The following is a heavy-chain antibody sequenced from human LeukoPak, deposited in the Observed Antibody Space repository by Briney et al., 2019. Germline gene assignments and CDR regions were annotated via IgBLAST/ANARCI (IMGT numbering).Heavy chain of an antibody. D-gene: IGHD4-17*01. Sequence: ASVKVSCKASGYTFTGYYMHWVRQAPGQGLEWMGWINPNSGGTNYAQKFQGRVTMTRDTSISTAYMELSSLRSEDTAVYYCATDPSTTVTTRVFDYWGQGTLVTVSS. CDR3: ATDPSTTVTTRVFDY. J-gene: IGHJ4*02. CDR2: INPNSGGT. CDR1: GYTFTGYY. V-gene: IGHV1-2*02.